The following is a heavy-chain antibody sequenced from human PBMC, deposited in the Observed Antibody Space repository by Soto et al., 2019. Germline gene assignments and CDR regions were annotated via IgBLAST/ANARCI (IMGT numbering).Heavy chain of an antibody. Sequence: QVQLVESGGGVVQPGRSLRLSCAASGFTFSTYGMHWVRQPQGKGLEWVAVISSDGKSEHYADPVKGRFSISRDNSKNTLSLQMNSLRVEDTAIYYCAKTITTYSGDSRGRGALVDYWGQGTLVTVSS. CDR3: AKTITTYSGDSRGRGALVDY. CDR1: GFTFSTYG. D-gene: IGHD3-22*01. J-gene: IGHJ4*02. CDR2: ISSDGKSE. V-gene: IGHV3-30*18.